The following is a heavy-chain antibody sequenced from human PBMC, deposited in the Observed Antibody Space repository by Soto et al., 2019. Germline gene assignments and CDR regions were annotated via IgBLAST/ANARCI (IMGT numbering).Heavy chain of an antibody. CDR3: AKERSSGWSFDY. J-gene: IGHJ4*02. V-gene: IGHV3-48*01. D-gene: IGHD6-19*01. CDR2: ISSSSFTL. CDR1: GFTFGSYT. Sequence: PGGSLRLSCAASGFTFGSYTMNWVRQAPGRGLEWVSSISSSSFTLYYADSVKGRFSISRDNAKNSLYLQMNSLRAEDTAVFYCAKERSSGWSFDYWGQGTLVTVSS.